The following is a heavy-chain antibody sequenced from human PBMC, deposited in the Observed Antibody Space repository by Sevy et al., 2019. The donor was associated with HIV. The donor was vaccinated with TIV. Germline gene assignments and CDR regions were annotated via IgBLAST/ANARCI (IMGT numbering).Heavy chain of an antibody. D-gene: IGHD5-18*01. CDR1: GFTFSSYS. CDR2: ISSSSSTI. J-gene: IGHJ4*02. Sequence: GGSLRLSCAASGFTFSSYSMNWVRQAPGKGLEWVSYISSSSSTIYYADSVKGRFTISRDKAKNSLYLQMNSLRAEDTAVYYCARVGYGYGSHRFIDYWGQGTLVTVSS. V-gene: IGHV3-48*01. CDR3: ARVGYGYGSHRFIDY.